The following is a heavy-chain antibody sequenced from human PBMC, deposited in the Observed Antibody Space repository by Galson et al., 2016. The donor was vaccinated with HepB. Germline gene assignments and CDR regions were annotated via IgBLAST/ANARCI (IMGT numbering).Heavy chain of an antibody. V-gene: IGHV3-23*01. D-gene: IGHD6-13*01. CDR2: VSGSGDNT. Sequence: SLRLSCAASGLTVSGDYMRWVRQAPGKGLEWVSVVSGSGDNTYYADSVKGRLTISRDNSNNTLFLQMNSLRVEDTAVYYCAKGRSAIAAAGLNYWGQGTLVTVSS. CDR3: AKGRSAIAAAGLNY. J-gene: IGHJ4*02. CDR1: GLTVSGDY.